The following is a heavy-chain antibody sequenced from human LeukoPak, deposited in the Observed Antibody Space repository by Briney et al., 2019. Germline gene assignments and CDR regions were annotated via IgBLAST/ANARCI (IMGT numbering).Heavy chain of an antibody. Sequence: PGGSLRLSCAASGFAFSRYGMHWVRQAPGKGLEGVALISHDGTNKNHADSVKGRFTISRDNSNNTLYLQMSSLRPDDTAVYYCASGPGALDYWGQGTLVTVSS. CDR3: ASGPGALDY. CDR2: ISHDGTNK. D-gene: IGHD2-2*01. V-gene: IGHV3-30*03. J-gene: IGHJ4*02. CDR1: GFAFSRYG.